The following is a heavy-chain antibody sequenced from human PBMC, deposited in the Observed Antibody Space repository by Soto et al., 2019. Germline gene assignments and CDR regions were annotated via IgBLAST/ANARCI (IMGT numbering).Heavy chain of an antibody. CDR2: IYYSGST. D-gene: IGHD6-6*01. J-gene: IGHJ4*02. Sequence: SETLSLTCTVSGGSISSYYWSWIRQPPGKGLEWIGYIYYSGSTNYNPSLKSRVTISVDTSKNQFSLKLSSVTAADTAVYYCARDHQSNFDHWGQGTLVTVSS. V-gene: IGHV4-59*12. CDR1: GGSISSYY. CDR3: ARDHQSNFDH.